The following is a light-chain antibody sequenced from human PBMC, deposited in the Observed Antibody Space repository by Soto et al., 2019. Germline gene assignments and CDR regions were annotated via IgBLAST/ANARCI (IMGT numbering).Light chain of an antibody. CDR2: DVG. CDR1: SSDVGGYNY. CDR3: SSYTSSSTLVV. J-gene: IGLJ2*01. V-gene: IGLV2-14*01. Sequence: QSVLTQPASVSGSPGQSITISCTGTSSDVGGYNYVSWYQQHPGKAPKLMIYDVGNRPSGVSNRFSGSKSGNTASLTISGLQAEDEADYYCSSYTSSSTLVVFGGGTKLTGL.